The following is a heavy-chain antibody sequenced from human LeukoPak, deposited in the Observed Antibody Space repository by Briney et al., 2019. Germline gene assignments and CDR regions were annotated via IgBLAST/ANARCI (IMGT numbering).Heavy chain of an antibody. CDR2: IIPILGIA. J-gene: IGHJ5*02. D-gene: IGHD2-15*01. Sequence: SVKVSCKASGGTFSSYTISWVRQAPGQGLEWMGRIIPILGIANYAQKFQGRVTITADKSTSTAYMELSSLRSEDTAVYYCARDAYCSGGSCYGNKWFDPWGQGTLVTVSS. CDR1: GGTFSSYT. CDR3: ARDAYCSGGSCYGNKWFDP. V-gene: IGHV1-69*04.